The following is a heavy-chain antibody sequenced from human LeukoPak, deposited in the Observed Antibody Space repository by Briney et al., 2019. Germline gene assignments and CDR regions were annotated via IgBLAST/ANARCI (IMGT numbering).Heavy chain of an antibody. J-gene: IGHJ4*02. CDR1: GDSISSGSYY. Sequence: SETLSLTCTVSGDSISSGSYYWSWIRQPAGKGLEWIGRFYTSGTTNYNPSLKSRVTMSEDTSKNQFSLKLSSVTAADTAVYYCARVRDAVAPDYWGQGTVVTVSS. V-gene: IGHV4-61*02. CDR2: FYTSGTT. CDR3: ARVRDAVAPDY.